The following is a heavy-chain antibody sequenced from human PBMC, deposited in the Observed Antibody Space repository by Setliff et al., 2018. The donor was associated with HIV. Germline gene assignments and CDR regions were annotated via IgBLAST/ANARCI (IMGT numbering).Heavy chain of an antibody. J-gene: IGHJ4*02. V-gene: IGHV4-34*01. Sequence: KTSETLSLTCAVYGGSFSGYYWSWIRQPPGKGLEWIGEINHRGSTNCNPSLKSRVSISVDTSKNQFSLKLSSVTAADTAVYYCATLKMATIYRDFDYWGQGTQVTVSS. CDR2: INHRGST. CDR1: GGSFSGYY. CDR3: ATLKMATIYRDFDY. D-gene: IGHD5-12*01.